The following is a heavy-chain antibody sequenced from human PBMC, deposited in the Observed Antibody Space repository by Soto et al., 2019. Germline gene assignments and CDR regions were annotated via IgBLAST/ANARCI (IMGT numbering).Heavy chain of an antibody. Sequence: SETLSLTCTVSGGSISSYYWSWIRQPPGKGLEWIGYIYDSGSTNYNPSLKSRVTISVDTSKNQFSLKLSSVTAADTAVYYCARDDSGYARLNDWGQGTLVTVSS. V-gene: IGHV4-59*01. J-gene: IGHJ4*02. D-gene: IGHD5-12*01. CDR2: IYDSGST. CDR3: ARDDSGYARLND. CDR1: GGSISSYY.